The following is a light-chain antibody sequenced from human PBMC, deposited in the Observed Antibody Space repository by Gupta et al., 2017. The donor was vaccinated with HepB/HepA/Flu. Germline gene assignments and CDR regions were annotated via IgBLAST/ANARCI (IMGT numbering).Light chain of an antibody. CDR1: QSVTSNY. CDR3: QQDGSSPWT. CDR2: GAS. V-gene: IGKV3-20*01. Sequence: IALTQPPGTLSLSPGERATLSCRASQSVTSNYLAWYQQKPGQAPRLLIYGASSRATGTPDRFSGSGSGTDFTLTISRLEPEDFAVYYCQQDGSSPWTFGQGTKVEIK. J-gene: IGKJ1*01.